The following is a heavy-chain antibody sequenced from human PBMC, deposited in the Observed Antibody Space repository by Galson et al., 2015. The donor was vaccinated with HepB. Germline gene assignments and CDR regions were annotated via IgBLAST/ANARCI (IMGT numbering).Heavy chain of an antibody. D-gene: IGHD2-2*01. CDR3: ARDQGHCSSTSCYALDY. V-gene: IGHV3-30*04. CDR1: GFTFSSYA. J-gene: IGHJ4*02. CDR2: ISYDGSNK. Sequence: SLRLSCAASGFTFSSYAMHWVRQAPGKGLEWVAVISYDGSNKYYADSVKGRFTISRDNSKNTLYLQMNSLRAEDTAVYYCARDQGHCSSTSCYALDYWGQGTLVTVSS.